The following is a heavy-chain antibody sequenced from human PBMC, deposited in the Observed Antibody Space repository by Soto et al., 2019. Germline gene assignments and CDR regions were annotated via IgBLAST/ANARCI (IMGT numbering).Heavy chain of an antibody. CDR3: TTRWSGPFDY. Sequence: EVQLVESGGGLVKPGGSLRLSCAASGFTSTNAWMNWVRQAPGQGLEWVGRLKGKNEGGTTDYAAPVNGRFIISRDDAKNTLYLQMNSLKTAAAAVYYCTTRWSGPFDYWGQGALVTVSS. D-gene: IGHD1-26*01. CDR1: GFTSTNAW. V-gene: IGHV3-15*07. CDR2: LKGKNEGGTT. J-gene: IGHJ4*02.